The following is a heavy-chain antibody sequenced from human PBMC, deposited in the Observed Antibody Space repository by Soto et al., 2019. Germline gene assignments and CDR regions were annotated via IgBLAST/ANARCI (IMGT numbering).Heavy chain of an antibody. Sequence: ASVKVSCKASGYTFSSYAMHWVRQAPGQRLEWMGWINAGNGNTKYSQKFQGRVTITRDTSASTAYMELSSLRSEDAAVYYCARDGAVRGYCISTSCYAGPWFDPWGQGTLVTVSS. CDR2: INAGNGNT. V-gene: IGHV1-3*01. CDR3: ARDGAVRGYCISTSCYAGPWFDP. D-gene: IGHD2-2*01. CDR1: GYTFSSYA. J-gene: IGHJ5*02.